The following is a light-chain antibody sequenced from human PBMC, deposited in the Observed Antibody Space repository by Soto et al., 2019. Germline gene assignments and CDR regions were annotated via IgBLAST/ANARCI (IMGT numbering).Light chain of an antibody. V-gene: IGKV3-20*01. Sequence: EIVLTQSPGTLSLSPGERATLSCRASQSISSSYLAWYKQKPGQAPRLLIYGASSRATGIPDRFSGSGSGTDFTLTISRLETEDFAVYYCQQYGSSLTTFGQGTRLEIK. CDR3: QQYGSSLTT. J-gene: IGKJ5*01. CDR1: QSISSSY. CDR2: GAS.